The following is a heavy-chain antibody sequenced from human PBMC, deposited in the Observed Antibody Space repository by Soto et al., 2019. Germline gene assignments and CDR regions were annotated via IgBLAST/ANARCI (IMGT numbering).Heavy chain of an antibody. V-gene: IGHV5-51*01. Sequence: GEPLQTCCKGSGYSFTSYWSGWVRQMPEKGLEWVGIIYPGDSDTSYSSSFQGQVTISADKSISTAYLQWSSLKASDTAMYYCARPGMGYYDSSGYSFDYWGQGTLVTVSS. CDR1: GYSFTSYW. D-gene: IGHD3-22*01. CDR2: IYPGDSDT. J-gene: IGHJ4*02. CDR3: ARPGMGYYDSSGYSFDY.